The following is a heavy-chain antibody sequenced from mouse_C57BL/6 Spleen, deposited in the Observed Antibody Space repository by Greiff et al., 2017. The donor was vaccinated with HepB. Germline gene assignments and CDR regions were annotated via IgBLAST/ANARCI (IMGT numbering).Heavy chain of an antibody. J-gene: IGHJ3*01. Sequence: VQLQQSGPELVKPGASVKISCKASGYAFSSSWMNWVKQRPGKGLEWIGRIYPGDGDTNYNGKFKGKATLTADKSSSTAYMQLSSLTSEDSAVYFCASQNWAWFAYWGQGTLVTVSA. CDR2: IYPGDGDT. D-gene: IGHD4-1*01. CDR3: ASQNWAWFAY. CDR1: GYAFSSSW. V-gene: IGHV1-82*01.